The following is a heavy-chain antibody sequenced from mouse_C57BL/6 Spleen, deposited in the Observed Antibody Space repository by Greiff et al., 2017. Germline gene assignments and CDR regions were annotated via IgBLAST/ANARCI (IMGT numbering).Heavy chain of an antibody. V-gene: IGHV5-17*01. D-gene: IGHD2-1*01. CDR3: ARLGGGNYVFDY. Sequence: EVQLVESGGGLVKPGGSLKLSCAASGFTFSDYGMHWVRQAPEKGREWVAYISSGSSTLYYADTVKGRFTISRDNAKNTLFLQMTSLRSEDTAMYYCARLGGGNYVFDYWGQGTTLTVSS. CDR1: GFTFSDYG. J-gene: IGHJ2*01. CDR2: ISSGSSTL.